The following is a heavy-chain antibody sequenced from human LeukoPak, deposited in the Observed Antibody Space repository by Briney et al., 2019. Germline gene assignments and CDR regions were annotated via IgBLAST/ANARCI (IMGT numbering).Heavy chain of an antibody. Sequence: GGSLRLSCAASGFTFSSYSMNWVRQAPGKGLEWVAVISYDGSNKYYADSVKGRFTISRDNSKNTLYLQMNSLRAEDTAVYYCAKDRATYYDISYYFDYWGQGTLVTVSS. CDR1: GFTFSSYS. J-gene: IGHJ4*02. D-gene: IGHD3-9*01. CDR2: ISYDGSNK. V-gene: IGHV3-30*18. CDR3: AKDRATYYDISYYFDY.